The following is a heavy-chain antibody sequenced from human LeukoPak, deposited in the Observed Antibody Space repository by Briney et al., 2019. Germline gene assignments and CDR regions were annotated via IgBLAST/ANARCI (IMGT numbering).Heavy chain of an antibody. V-gene: IGHV3-21*01. CDR2: ISSSSSYI. CDR3: ASLVVTRFDY. Sequence: GGSLRLSCAASGFTFSSYNMNWVRQAPGKGLEWVSSISSSSSYIYYSDSVKGRFTISRDNAKNSLYLQMNSLKADDTAVYYCASLVVTRFDYWGQGTLVTVSS. D-gene: IGHD3-22*01. CDR1: GFTFSSYN. J-gene: IGHJ4*02.